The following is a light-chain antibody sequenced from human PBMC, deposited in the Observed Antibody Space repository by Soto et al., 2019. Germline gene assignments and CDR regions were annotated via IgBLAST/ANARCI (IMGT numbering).Light chain of an antibody. CDR2: GDT. CDR3: QSYDRGLSASV. CDR1: SSNIGAGKY. J-gene: IGLJ3*02. V-gene: IGLV1-40*01. Sequence: QSVLTQPPSVSGAPGQRVTISCTGSSSNIGAGKYVHWYQQLPGRAPKLLIYGDTNRPSGVPDRFSASKSGTSASLAITGLQAEDEADYHCQSYDRGLSASVLGGGAKVTVL.